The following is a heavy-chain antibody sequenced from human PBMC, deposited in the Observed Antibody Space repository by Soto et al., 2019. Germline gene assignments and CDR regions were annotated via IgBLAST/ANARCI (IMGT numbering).Heavy chain of an antibody. CDR3: ARDRGRYSGYDYPGNEPDYYYGMDV. Sequence: GASVKVSCKASGYTFTGYYMHWVRQAPGQGLEWMGWINPNSGGTNYAQKFQGWVTMTRDTSISTAYMELSRLRSDDTAVYYCARDRGRYSGYDYPGNEPDYYYGMDVWGQGTTVTVSS. CDR1: GYTFTGYY. J-gene: IGHJ6*02. CDR2: INPNSGGT. D-gene: IGHD5-12*01. V-gene: IGHV1-2*04.